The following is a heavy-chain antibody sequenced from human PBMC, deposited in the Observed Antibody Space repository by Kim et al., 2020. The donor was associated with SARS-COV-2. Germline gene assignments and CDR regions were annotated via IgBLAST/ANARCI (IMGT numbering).Heavy chain of an antibody. D-gene: IGHD5-18*01. J-gene: IGHJ4*02. V-gene: IGHV3-23*01. CDR3: AKFSHGRRYSYGVFDY. Sequence: VKGQFTISRDNAKNTMYLQMNSLRAEDTAVYDCAKFSHGRRYSYGVFDYCGQGTLVTISS.